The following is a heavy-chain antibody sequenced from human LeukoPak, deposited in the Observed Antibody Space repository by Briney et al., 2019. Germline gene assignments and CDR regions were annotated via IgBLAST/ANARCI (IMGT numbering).Heavy chain of an antibody. CDR1: GFTFDDYG. J-gene: IGHJ3*02. V-gene: IGHV3-20*04. Sequence: GGSLRLSCAASGFTFDDYGMSWVRQAPGKGLEWVSGINWNGGSTGYADSVKGRFTISRDNAKNSLYLQMNSLRAEDTAVYYCARGDPDISFGVVGDAFDIWGQGTMVTVSS. CDR3: ARGDPDISFGVVGDAFDI. CDR2: INWNGGST. D-gene: IGHD3-3*01.